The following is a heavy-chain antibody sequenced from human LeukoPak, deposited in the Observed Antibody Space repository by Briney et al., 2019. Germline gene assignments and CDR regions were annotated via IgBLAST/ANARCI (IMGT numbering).Heavy chain of an antibody. Sequence: GGSLRLSCAASGFTHSSYCMSWVRQPPGKGLEWVANIKQDGSEEYYVDSVKGRFTISRDNAKNSLYLQMNSRRAEDTAVYYCARGAPVTTSHEYYGMDVWGQGPRVTVSS. CDR1: GFTHSSYC. J-gene: IGHJ6*02. D-gene: IGHD4-17*01. V-gene: IGHV3-7*01. CDR3: ARGAPVTTSHEYYGMDV. CDR2: IKQDGSEE.